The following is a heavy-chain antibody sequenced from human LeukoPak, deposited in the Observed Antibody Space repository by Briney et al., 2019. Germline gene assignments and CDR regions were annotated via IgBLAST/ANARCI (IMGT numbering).Heavy chain of an antibody. J-gene: IGHJ4*02. D-gene: IGHD5-24*01. CDR1: GFTFSSYG. CDR3: AKDWAVRDGYSYYFDY. CDR2: IRYDGSSK. Sequence: GGSLRLSCVPSGFTFSSYGMHWVRQAPGKGLEWVVFIRYDGSSKYYADSVKGRFTISRDNSKNTLYLEMSSLRVEDTAVYYCAKDWAVRDGYSYYFDYWGQGTLVTVSS. V-gene: IGHV3-30*02.